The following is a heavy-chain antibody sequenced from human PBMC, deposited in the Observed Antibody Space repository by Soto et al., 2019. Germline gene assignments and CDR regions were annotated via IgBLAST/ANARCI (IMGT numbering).Heavy chain of an antibody. D-gene: IGHD3-3*01. CDR2: IYYSGST. J-gene: IGHJ6*03. CDR3: ARHGQYDFWSGYRRVYYYYYMDI. V-gene: IGHV4-39*01. Sequence: SQTHRLRYTVAGGNIRNLSYCWGWIRQPPGKGLEWIGSIYYSGSTYYNPSLKSRVTISVDTSKNQFSLKLSSVTAAGTAVHYCARHGQYDFWSGYRRVYYYYYMDIWGKGTTVTGSS. CDR1: GGNIRNLSYC.